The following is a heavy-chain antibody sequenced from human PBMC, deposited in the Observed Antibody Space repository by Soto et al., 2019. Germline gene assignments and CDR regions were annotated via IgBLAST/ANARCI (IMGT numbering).Heavy chain of an antibody. Sequence: EVQLVESGGGLIPPGGPLGLSCAASGFLVNSAYIPWVRRAPGKGLEWLFMINRDGSTPYAESVKGRFTISRDNSKNRLDLQMNSLRAEDTAMYYCARSGYSFAWGYWGQGTLVIVTS. CDR3: ARSGYSFAWGY. CDR2: INRDGST. CDR1: GFLVNSAY. J-gene: IGHJ4*02. D-gene: IGHD5-18*01. V-gene: IGHV3-53*01.